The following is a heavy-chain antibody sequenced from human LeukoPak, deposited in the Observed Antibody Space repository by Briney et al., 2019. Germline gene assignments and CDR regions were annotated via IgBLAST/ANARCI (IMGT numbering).Heavy chain of an antibody. V-gene: IGHV4-39*07. D-gene: IGHD2-15*01. CDR1: GGSISSSSYY. CDR2: IYYSGST. CDR3: ARGPYCSGGSCFSHLHYYYYGMDV. J-gene: IGHJ6*02. Sequence: NSSETLSLTCTVSGGSISSSSYYWGWIRQPPGKGLEWIGSIYYSGSTYYNPSLKSRVTISVDTSKNQFSLKLSSVTAADTAVYYCARGPYCSGGSCFSHLHYYYYGMDVWGQGTTVTVSS.